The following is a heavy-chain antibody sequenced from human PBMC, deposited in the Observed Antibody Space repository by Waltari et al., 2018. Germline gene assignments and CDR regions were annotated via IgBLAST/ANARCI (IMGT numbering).Heavy chain of an antibody. J-gene: IGHJ4*02. Sequence: QVLLVESGGGVVQPGRSLRLSCAASGFPFSRYAMHWVRQAPGKGLEWVGVISYDGSNEYCADSVKGRFTISRDNSKNTLYLQMNNLRTEDTAVYYCARASGGGTNFLIDYWGQGTLVTVSS. V-gene: IGHV3-30-3*01. CDR2: ISYDGSNE. CDR1: GFPFSRYA. D-gene: IGHD1-7*01. CDR3: ARASGGGTNFLIDY.